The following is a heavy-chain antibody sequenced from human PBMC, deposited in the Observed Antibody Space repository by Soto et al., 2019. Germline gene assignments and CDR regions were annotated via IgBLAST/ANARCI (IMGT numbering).Heavy chain of an antibody. D-gene: IGHD2-2*01. Sequence: PSETLSLTCAVYGGSFSGYYWSWIRQPPGKGLEWIGEINHSGSTNYNPSLKSRVTISVDTSKNQFSLKLSSVTAADTAVYYCARFETRRYCSSTSCLLAWFDPWGQGTLVTVSS. J-gene: IGHJ5*02. CDR2: INHSGST. CDR3: ARFETRRYCSSTSCLLAWFDP. V-gene: IGHV4-34*01. CDR1: GGSFSGYY.